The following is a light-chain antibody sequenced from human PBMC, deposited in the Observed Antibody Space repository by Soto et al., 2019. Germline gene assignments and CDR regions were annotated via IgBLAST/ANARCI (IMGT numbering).Light chain of an antibody. V-gene: IGKV3-20*01. J-gene: IGKJ1*01. Sequence: EIVLTQSPGTLSLSPGERATLSCRASQSVTSSSLAWYQQKPGQAPRLLIYGASSRATGIPDRFSGSGSGTDFTLAIGRLEPEDFAVYYCQQYGRSPWTFGQGTRVDMK. CDR1: QSVTSSS. CDR2: GAS. CDR3: QQYGRSPWT.